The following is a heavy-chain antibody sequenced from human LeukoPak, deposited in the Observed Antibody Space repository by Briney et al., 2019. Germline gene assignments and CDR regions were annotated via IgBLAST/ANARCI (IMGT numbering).Heavy chain of an antibody. J-gene: IGHJ4*02. D-gene: IGHD3-3*01. CDR1: GYTFTSYD. Sequence: ASVKVSCKASGYTFTSYDINWVRQATGQGLEWMGWMNPNSGNTGYAQKFQGRVTMTRNTSISTAYMELSSLRSEDTAVYYCALSLDFWSGYYSPSSGYYSPIDYWGQGTLVTVSS. CDR3: ALSLDFWSGYYSPSSGYYSPIDY. CDR2: MNPNSGNT. V-gene: IGHV1-8*01.